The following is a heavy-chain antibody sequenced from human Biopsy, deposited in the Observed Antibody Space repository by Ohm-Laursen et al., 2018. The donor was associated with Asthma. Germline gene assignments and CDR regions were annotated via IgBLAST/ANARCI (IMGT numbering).Heavy chain of an antibody. J-gene: IGHJ6*02. V-gene: IGHV4-61*08. CDR2: IYYTGSD. D-gene: IGHD3-10*01. CDR1: GGSISSGGYS. Sequence: SDTLSLTCAVSGGSISSGGYSWSWIRQPPGKGLEWLGYIYYTGSDNYNPSLKSRVTISVDTSKNQFSLRLNSVTAADTAVYYCARGPNYHGSGRAPIGMDVWGQGTTVTVSS. CDR3: ARGPNYHGSGRAPIGMDV.